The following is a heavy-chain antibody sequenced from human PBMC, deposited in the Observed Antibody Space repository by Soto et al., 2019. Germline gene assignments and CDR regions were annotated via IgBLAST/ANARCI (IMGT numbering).Heavy chain of an antibody. D-gene: IGHD3-22*01. J-gene: IGHJ6*02. V-gene: IGHV3-15*07. CDR1: GFTFSNAW. CDR3: TTERTFYYDSSGHGDYYYYGMDV. CDR2: IKSKTDGGTT. Sequence: GGSLRLSCAASGFTFSNAWMNWVRQAPGKGLEWVGRIKSKTDGGTTDYAAPVKGRFTISRDDSKNTLYLQMNSLKTEDTAVYYCTTERTFYYDSSGHGDYYYYGMDVWGQGTTVTVSS.